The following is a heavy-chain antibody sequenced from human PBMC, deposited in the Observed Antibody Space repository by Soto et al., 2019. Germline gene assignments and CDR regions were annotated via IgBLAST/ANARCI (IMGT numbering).Heavy chain of an antibody. CDR2: INPNSGGT. V-gene: IGHV1-2*04. CDR1: GYTLTELS. Sequence: GASVKVSCKVSGYTLTELSMHWVRQAPGQGLEWMGWINPNSGGTNYAQKFQGWVTMTRDTSISTAYMELSRLTSDDTAVYYCAREGSGWSDLDYWGQGTLVTVSS. D-gene: IGHD6-19*01. J-gene: IGHJ4*02. CDR3: AREGSGWSDLDY.